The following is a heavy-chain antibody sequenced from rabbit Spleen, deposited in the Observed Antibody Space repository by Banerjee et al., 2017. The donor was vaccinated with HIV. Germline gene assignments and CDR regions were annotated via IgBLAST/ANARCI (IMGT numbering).Heavy chain of an antibody. D-gene: IGHD4-1*01. Sequence: QQQLEESGGGLVQPEGSLTLTCTASGFSFSSSYYMCWVRQAPGKGLEWIACIYAGSSGTTYYASWAKGRFTISKTSSTTVTLQMTSLTAADTATYFCAREGGGMSFKLWGPGTLVTVS. CDR2: IYAGSSGTT. CDR3: AREGGGMSFKL. J-gene: IGHJ4*01. CDR1: GFSFSSSYY. V-gene: IGHV1S45*01.